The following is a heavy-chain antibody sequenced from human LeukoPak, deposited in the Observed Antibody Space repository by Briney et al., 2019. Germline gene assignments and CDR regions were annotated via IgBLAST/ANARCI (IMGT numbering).Heavy chain of an antibody. CDR2: IKSDGSGT. D-gene: IGHD6-19*01. Sequence: GGSLRLSCAASGFTFSSYAISWVRQAPGKGLEWVSRIKSDGSGTNYADSVKGRFTISRDNAENTLFLQMSSLRAEDTAVYYCVRDSYSSAWDWGQVTLVTVSS. CDR1: GFTFSSYA. J-gene: IGHJ4*02. V-gene: IGHV3-74*01. CDR3: VRDSYSSAWD.